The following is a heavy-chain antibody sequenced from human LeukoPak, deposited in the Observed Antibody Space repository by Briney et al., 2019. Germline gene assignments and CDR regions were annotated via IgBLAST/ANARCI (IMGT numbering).Heavy chain of an antibody. CDR2: ISYDGSNK. Sequence: PGGSLRLSCAASGFTFSSYGMHWVRQAPGKGLEWVAVISYDGSNKYYADSVKGRFTISRDNSKNTLYLQMNSLRAEDTAVYYCAKGRITGTTQPGQAFDYWGQGTLVTVSS. J-gene: IGHJ4*02. V-gene: IGHV3-30*18. CDR1: GFTFSSYG. CDR3: AKGRITGTTQPGQAFDY. D-gene: IGHD1-20*01.